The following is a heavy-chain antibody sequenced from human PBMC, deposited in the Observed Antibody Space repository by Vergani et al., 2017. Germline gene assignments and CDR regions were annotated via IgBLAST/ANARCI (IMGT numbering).Heavy chain of an antibody. V-gene: IGHV3-23*01. CDR2: ISGSGGST. CDR3: ARDLVPGLILPDSLDY. J-gene: IGHJ4*02. CDR1: GFTFSSYA. Sequence: EVQLLESGGGLVQPGGSLRLSCAASGFTFSSYAMSWVRQAPGKGLEWVSAISGSGGSTYYADSVKGRFTISRDNAKNSLYLQMNSLRAEDTAVYYCARDLVPGLILPDSLDYWGQGTLVTVSS. D-gene: IGHD2-15*01.